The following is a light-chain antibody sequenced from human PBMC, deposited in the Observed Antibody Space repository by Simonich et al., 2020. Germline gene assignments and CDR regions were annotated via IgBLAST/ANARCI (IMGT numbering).Light chain of an antibody. CDR2: EDN. J-gene: IGLJ2*01. CDR1: SGSIASNY. CDR3: QSYDSSNHVV. Sequence: NFMLTQPHSVSASPGTTVTISCTRSSGSIASNYVQWYQQRPGSAPTTVIYEDNQRPSGVPARFSGSIDSSSNSSSLTISGLKTEDEADYYCQSYDSSNHVVFGGGTKLTVL. V-gene: IGLV6-57*03.